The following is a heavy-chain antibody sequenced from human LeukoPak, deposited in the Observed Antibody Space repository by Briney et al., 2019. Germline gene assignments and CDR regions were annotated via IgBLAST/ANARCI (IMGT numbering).Heavy chain of an antibody. D-gene: IGHD5-12*01. CDR2: ISYDGSNK. V-gene: IGHV3-30*03. CDR3: ARGGRGYSGYDSYYYYYGMDV. J-gene: IGHJ6*02. Sequence: GGSLRLSCAASGFTFSSYGMHWVRQAPGKGLEWVAVISYDGSNKYYADSVKGRFTISRDNSKNTLYLQMNSLRAEDTAVYYCARGGRGYSGYDSYYYYYGMDVWGQGTTVTVSS. CDR1: GFTFSSYG.